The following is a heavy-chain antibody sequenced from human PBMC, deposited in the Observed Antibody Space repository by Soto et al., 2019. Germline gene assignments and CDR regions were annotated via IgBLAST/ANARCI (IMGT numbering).Heavy chain of an antibody. CDR3: AKDARSGYYLYYFDY. D-gene: IGHD3-22*01. J-gene: IGHJ4*02. CDR1: GFTFSSYD. Sequence: GGSLRLSCAASGFTFSSYDMSWVRQAPGKGLEWVSAISGSGGSTYYADSVKGRFTISRDNSKNTLYLQMNSLRAEDTAVYYCAKDARSGYYLYYFDYWGQGTLVTVSS. CDR2: ISGSGGST. V-gene: IGHV3-23*01.